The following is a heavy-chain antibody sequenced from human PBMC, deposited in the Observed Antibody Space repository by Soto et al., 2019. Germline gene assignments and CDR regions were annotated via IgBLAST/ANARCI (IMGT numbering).Heavy chain of an antibody. CDR1: GGSISSSSYY. CDR2: IYYSGST. Sequence: SETLSLTCTVSGGSISSSSYYWGWIRQPPGKGLEWIGSIYYSGSTYYNPSLKSRVTISVDTSKNLFSLKLSSVTAADTAVYYCARRRQQLVDYWGQGTLVTVSS. J-gene: IGHJ4*02. V-gene: IGHV4-39*01. CDR3: ARRRQQLVDY. D-gene: IGHD6-13*01.